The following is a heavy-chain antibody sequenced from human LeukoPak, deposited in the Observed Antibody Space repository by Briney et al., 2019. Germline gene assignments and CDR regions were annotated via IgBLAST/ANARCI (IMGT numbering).Heavy chain of an antibody. CDR1: GGSFSGYY. J-gene: IGHJ4*02. Sequence: TSETLSLTCAVYGGSFSGYYWSWIRQPPGKGLEWIGEINHSGSTNYNPSLKSRVTISVDTSKNQFSLKLSSVTAADTAVYYCARDGYNYYFDYWGQGTLVTVSS. CDR3: ARDGYNYYFDY. CDR2: INHSGST. D-gene: IGHD5-24*01. V-gene: IGHV4-34*01.